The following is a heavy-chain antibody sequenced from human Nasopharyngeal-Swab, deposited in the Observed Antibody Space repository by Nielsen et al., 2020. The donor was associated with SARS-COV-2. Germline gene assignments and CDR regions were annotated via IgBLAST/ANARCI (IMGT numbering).Heavy chain of an antibody. CDR1: GGTLNGFH. CDR2: INDRGSG. CDR3: ASGQDAYYYMDV. J-gene: IGHJ6*03. Sequence: SETLSLTCVVFGGTLNGFHWKWIRQTPGKGLEWIGEINDRGSGNYNPSLRNRVTISAGTSNIQFSLKLNSVTAADTAVYYCASGQDAYYYMDVWGEGTTVTVSS. D-gene: IGHD2-15*01. V-gene: IGHV4-34*01.